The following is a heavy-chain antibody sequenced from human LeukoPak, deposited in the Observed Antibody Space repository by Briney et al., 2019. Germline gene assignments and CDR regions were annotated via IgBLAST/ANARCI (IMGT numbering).Heavy chain of an antibody. CDR2: IQAGGDEK. Sequence: RGSLRLSCAASGFTLSTYGMHWVRQAPGKGLEWMTFIQAGGDEKYYAESVKGRFTVSIDNSKNTLYLQRNSLRAEDTAVYYCARDTPGCGCDDLDYWGQGALVTVSS. CDR3: ARDTPGCGCDDLDY. J-gene: IGHJ4*02. D-gene: IGHD2-21*01. V-gene: IGHV3-30*02. CDR1: GFTLSTYG.